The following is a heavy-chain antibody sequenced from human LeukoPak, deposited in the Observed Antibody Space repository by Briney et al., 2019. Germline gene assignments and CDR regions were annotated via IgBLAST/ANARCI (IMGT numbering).Heavy chain of an antibody. V-gene: IGHV1-2*02. D-gene: IGHD3-10*01. CDR2: INPNSGGT. CDR1: GYTFTGYY. J-gene: IGHJ6*03. Sequence: ASVKVSCKASGYTFTGYYMHWVRQAPGQGLEWMGWINPNSGGTNYAQKFQGRVTMTRDTSISTAYMELSRLRSDDTAVYYCARVFYYYGSGTVYYYMDVWGKGTTVTVSS. CDR3: ARVFYYYGSGTVYYYMDV.